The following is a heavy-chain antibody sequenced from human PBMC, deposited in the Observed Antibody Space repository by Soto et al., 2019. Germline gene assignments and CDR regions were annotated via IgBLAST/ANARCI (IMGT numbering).Heavy chain of an antibody. J-gene: IGHJ4*02. CDR1: GFTFSSYG. D-gene: IGHD4-4*01. Sequence: PGGSLRLSCAASGFTFSSYGMHWVRQSPGKGLEWVAVISYDGSNKYYADSVKGRFTLSRDNSKNTLYLQTNSLRAEDTAVYYCARVMNEYSNYGSAGGFDYWGQGTLVTVSS. CDR2: ISYDGSNK. CDR3: ARVMNEYSNYGSAGGFDY. V-gene: IGHV3-30*03.